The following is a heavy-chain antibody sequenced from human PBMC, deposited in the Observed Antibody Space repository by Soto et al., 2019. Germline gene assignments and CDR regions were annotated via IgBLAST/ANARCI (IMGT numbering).Heavy chain of an antibody. CDR2: IIPIFGTA. CDR3: ATTTIFGVVIIRQFDY. D-gene: IGHD3-3*01. V-gene: IGHV1-69*13. CDR1: GGTFSSYA. J-gene: IGHJ4*02. Sequence: ASVKVSCKASGGTFSSYAISWVRQAPGQGLEWMGGIIPIFGTANYAQKFQGRVTITADESTSTAYMELSSLRSEDTAVYYCATTTIFGVVIIRQFDYWGQGTLVTVSS.